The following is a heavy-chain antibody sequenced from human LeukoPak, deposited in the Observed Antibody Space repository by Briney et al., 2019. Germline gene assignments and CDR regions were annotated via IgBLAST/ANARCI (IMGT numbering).Heavy chain of an antibody. CDR1: GGSISSSSYY. V-gene: IGHV4-39*07. Sequence: SETLSLTCTVSGGSISSSSYYWGWIRQPPERRLEWIGSIYYSGSTYYNPSLKSRVTISVDTSKNQFSLKLSSVTAADTAVYYCARDREGGTGNNWFDPWGQGTLVTVSS. J-gene: IGHJ5*02. CDR2: IYYSGST. CDR3: ARDREGGTGNNWFDP. D-gene: IGHD1-1*01.